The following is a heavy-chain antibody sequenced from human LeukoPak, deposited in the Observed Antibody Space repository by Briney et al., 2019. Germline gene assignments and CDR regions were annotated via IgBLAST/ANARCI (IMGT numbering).Heavy chain of an antibody. CDR3: ARRDDSSDYYYMSH. CDR1: GYSFTTYW. D-gene: IGHD3-22*01. Sequence: GESLKISCKASGYSFTTYWIGWVRQMPGKGLEWMGIIYPGDSNIRFGPSFQGQVTISVDESTSTAYLQWSSLKASDTAVYYCARRDDSSDYYYMSHWGQGTLVTVSS. V-gene: IGHV5-51*01. CDR2: IYPGDSNI. J-gene: IGHJ4*02.